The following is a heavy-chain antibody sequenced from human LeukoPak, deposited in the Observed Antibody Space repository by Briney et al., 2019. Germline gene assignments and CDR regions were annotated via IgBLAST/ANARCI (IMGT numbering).Heavy chain of an antibody. Sequence: HPGGSLRLSCAASGFTFSSYWMSWVRQAPGKGLEWVANIKQDGSEKYYVDSVKGRFTISRDNAKNSLYLQMNSLRAEDTAVYCCAREWGIREWALPTPFFDYWGQGTLVTVSS. D-gene: IGHD1-26*01. V-gene: IGHV3-7*01. CDR3: AREWGIREWALPTPFFDY. J-gene: IGHJ4*02. CDR1: GFTFSSYW. CDR2: IKQDGSEK.